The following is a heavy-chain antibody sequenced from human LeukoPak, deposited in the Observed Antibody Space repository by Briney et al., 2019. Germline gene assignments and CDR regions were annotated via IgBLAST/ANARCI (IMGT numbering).Heavy chain of an antibody. Sequence: PGGSLRLSCAASGFRFSNYAMSWVRQAPGKGLEWVSSITDSGGATYYAVSVKGRFSISRDNSKNTLYLQMNSLGVEDTAVYYCAKVLSRQYGSGSYPFDYWGQGTLVTVSS. CDR2: ITDSGGAT. CDR3: AKVLSRQYGSGSYPFDY. V-gene: IGHV3-23*01. CDR1: GFRFSNYA. D-gene: IGHD3-10*01. J-gene: IGHJ4*02.